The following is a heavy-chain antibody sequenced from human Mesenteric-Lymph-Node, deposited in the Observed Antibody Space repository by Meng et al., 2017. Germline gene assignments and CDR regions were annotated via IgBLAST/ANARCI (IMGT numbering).Heavy chain of an antibody. V-gene: IGHV5-51*01. Sequence: KVSWKGSGYSFTSYWIGWVRQMPGKGLEWMGIIYPGDSDTRYSPSFQGQVTISADKSISTAYLEWSSLKTSDTATYYCARYFGPGSYGHYWGQGTVVTVSS. CDR1: GYSFTSYW. J-gene: IGHJ4*02. CDR3: ARYFGPGSYGHY. CDR2: IYPGDSDT. D-gene: IGHD1-26*01.